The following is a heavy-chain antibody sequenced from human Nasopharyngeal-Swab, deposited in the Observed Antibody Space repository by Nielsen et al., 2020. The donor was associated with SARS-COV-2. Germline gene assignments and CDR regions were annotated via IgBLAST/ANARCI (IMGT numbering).Heavy chain of an antibody. CDR2: ISSSSSTI. Sequence: GGSLRLSCAASGFTFSSYSMNWVRQAPGKGLEGVSYISSSSSTIYYADSVKGRFTISRDNAKNSLYLQMNSLRDEDTAVYYCARTNNLDLWSGYQDLYFDLWGRGTLVTVSS. V-gene: IGHV3-48*02. CDR1: GFTFSSYS. CDR3: ARTNNLDLWSGYQDLYFDL. J-gene: IGHJ2*01. D-gene: IGHD3-3*01.